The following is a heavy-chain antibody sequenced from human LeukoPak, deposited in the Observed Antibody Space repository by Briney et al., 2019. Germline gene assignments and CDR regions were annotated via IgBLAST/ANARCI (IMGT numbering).Heavy chain of an antibody. Sequence: SETLSLTCTVSGGSISSYYWSWIRQPPGKGLEWIGYIYYSGSTNYNPSLKSRVTISVDTSKNQFSLKLSAVTAADTAVYYCARDRDGWYRFDYWGQGTLVIVSS. D-gene: IGHD6-19*01. CDR2: IYYSGST. CDR3: ARDRDGWYRFDY. V-gene: IGHV4-59*01. J-gene: IGHJ4*02. CDR1: GGSISSYY.